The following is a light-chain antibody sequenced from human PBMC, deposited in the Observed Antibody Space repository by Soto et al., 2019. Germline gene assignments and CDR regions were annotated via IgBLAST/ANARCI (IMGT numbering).Light chain of an antibody. Sequence: QSALTQPASVSGSPGQSITISCTGTSSDIGGYKHVSWYQQHLGKAPKLMIYEVSNRPSGVSNRFSGSKSGNTASLTISGLQAEDEADYYCSSYTTSSTQVFGTGTKVTVL. CDR3: SSYTTSSTQV. CDR1: SSDIGGYKH. CDR2: EVS. V-gene: IGLV2-14*01. J-gene: IGLJ1*01.